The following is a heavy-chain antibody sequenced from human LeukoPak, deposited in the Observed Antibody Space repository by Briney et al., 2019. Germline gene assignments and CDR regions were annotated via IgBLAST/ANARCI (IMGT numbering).Heavy chain of an antibody. D-gene: IGHD3-9*01. CDR3: ARDFIGYYDILTGYYRSTPFDY. J-gene: IGHJ4*02. CDR1: GFTFSSYS. V-gene: IGHV3-21*01. CDR2: ITSSSSYI. Sequence: GGSLRLSCAASGFTFSSYSMSWVRQAPGKGLEWVSSITSSSSYIYYADSVKGRFTISRDNAKNSLYLQMNSLRAEDTAVYYCARDFIGYYDILTGYYRSTPFDYWGQGTLVTVSS.